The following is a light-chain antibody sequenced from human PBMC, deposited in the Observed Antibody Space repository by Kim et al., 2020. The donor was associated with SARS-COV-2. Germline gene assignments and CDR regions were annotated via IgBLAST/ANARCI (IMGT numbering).Light chain of an antibody. CDR3: NSRDSSGNHPWV. CDR2: GKN. CDR1: NCISYH. V-gene: IGLV3-19*01. J-gene: IGLJ3*02. Sequence: LGKHVRIPCQGDNCISYHASWYQQKPGQAPVLVIYGKNTRPSGIPDRFSGSSSGNTASLTITGAQAEDEADYYCNSRDSSGNHPWVFGGVTQLTVL.